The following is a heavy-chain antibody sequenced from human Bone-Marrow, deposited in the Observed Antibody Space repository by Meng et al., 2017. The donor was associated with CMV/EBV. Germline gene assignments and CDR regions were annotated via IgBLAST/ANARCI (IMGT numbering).Heavy chain of an antibody. V-gene: IGHV4-38-2*01. Sequence: SETLSLTCAVSGYSVRSRNYWGWIRQPPGKGLEWIGSIYHSGSTYYNPSLKSRVTISVDTSKNQFSLKLSSVTAADTAVYYCARGGNVYGTRSVTTYYYYGMDVWGQGTTVTVSS. CDR2: IYHSGST. CDR1: GYSVRSRNY. CDR3: ARGGNVYGTRSVTTYYYYGMDV. J-gene: IGHJ6*02. D-gene: IGHD4-11*01.